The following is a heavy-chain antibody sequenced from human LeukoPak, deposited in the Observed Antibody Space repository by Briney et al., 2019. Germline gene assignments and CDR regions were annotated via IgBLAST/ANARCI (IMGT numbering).Heavy chain of an antibody. V-gene: IGHV3-23*01. D-gene: IGHD3-16*01. J-gene: IGHJ4*02. CDR1: GFTFSSYA. Sequence: GASLRLSCAASGFTFSSYAMSWVRQAPGKGLEWVSAISGSGGSTYYADSVKGRFTISRDNSKNTLYLQMNSLRAEDTAVYYCAEDLRVLGFDYWGQGTLVTVSS. CDR3: AEDLRVLGFDY. CDR2: ISGSGGST.